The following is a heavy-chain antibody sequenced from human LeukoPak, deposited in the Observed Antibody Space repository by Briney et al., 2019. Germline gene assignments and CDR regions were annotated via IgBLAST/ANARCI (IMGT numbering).Heavy chain of an antibody. CDR3: AKSGRLGLRGGFFDF. CDR2: ISGSGGST. J-gene: IGHJ4*02. D-gene: IGHD4-17*01. Sequence: GGSLGLSCAASGFTFSSYGMSWVRQAPGKGLEWVSAISGSGGSTYYADSVKGRFTISRDNSKATLYLQMNILGAEDTAVYYCAKSGRLGLRGGFFDFWGQGTLVTVSS. V-gene: IGHV3-23*01. CDR1: GFTFSSYG.